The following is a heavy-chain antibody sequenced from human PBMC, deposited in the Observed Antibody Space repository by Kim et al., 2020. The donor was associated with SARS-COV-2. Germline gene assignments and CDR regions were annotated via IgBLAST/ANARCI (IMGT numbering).Heavy chain of an antibody. Sequence: GGSLRLSCAASGFTFSSYSMNWVRQAPGKGLEWVSYISSSSTIYYADCVKGRFTISRDNAKNSLYLQMNSLRDEDTAVYYCARDSPGPRDMVATSYFDYWGQGTLVTVSS. CDR2: ISSSSTI. J-gene: IGHJ4*02. D-gene: IGHD5-12*01. CDR1: GFTFSSYS. CDR3: ARDSPGPRDMVATSYFDY. V-gene: IGHV3-48*02.